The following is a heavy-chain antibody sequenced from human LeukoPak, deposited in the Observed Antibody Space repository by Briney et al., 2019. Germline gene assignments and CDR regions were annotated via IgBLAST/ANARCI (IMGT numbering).Heavy chain of an antibody. CDR2: IYYSGST. J-gene: IGHJ4*02. Sequence: SETLSLTCTVSGGSISSGDYYWSWIRQPPGKGLEWIGYIYYSGSTYHNPSLKSRVTISVDTSKNQFSLKLSSVTAADTAVYYCARAVGSWKIDYWGQGTLVTVSS. CDR1: GGSISSGDYY. D-gene: IGHD6-13*01. CDR3: ARAVGSWKIDY. V-gene: IGHV4-30-4*01.